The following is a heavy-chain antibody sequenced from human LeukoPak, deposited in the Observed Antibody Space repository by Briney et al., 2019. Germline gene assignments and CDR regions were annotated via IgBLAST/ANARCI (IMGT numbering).Heavy chain of an antibody. CDR2: INPKTGGP. CDR3: ARDRSIAAAGTVTGY. CDR1: GYTFTGYY. J-gene: IGHJ4*02. Sequence: ASVKVSCKASGYTFTGYYVHWVRQAPGQGLEWMGRINPKTGGPSFAQKFQGRLTMTRDTAISTAYMELSRLRSDDTAVYYCARDRSIAAAGTVTGYWGQGTLVTVSS. V-gene: IGHV1-2*06. D-gene: IGHD6-13*01.